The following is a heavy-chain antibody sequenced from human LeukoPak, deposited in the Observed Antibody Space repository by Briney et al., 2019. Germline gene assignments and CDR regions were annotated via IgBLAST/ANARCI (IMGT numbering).Heavy chain of an antibody. CDR2: ISGSGGST. CDR3: AKDGDYGGQWGYFDY. Sequence: GGSLRLSCAASGFTFSSYAMSWVRQAPGKGLEWVSAISGSGGSTYYADSVKGRFTISRDNSKNTLYLQMNSLRVEDTGVYYCAKDGDYGGQWGYFDYWGQGTLVTASS. J-gene: IGHJ4*02. CDR1: GFTFSSYA. V-gene: IGHV3-23*01. D-gene: IGHD4-23*01.